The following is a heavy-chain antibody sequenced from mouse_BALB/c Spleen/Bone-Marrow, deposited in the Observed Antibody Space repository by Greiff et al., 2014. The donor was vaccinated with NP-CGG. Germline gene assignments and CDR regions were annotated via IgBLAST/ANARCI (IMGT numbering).Heavy chain of an antibody. CDR3: ARTMIYYYAMDY. V-gene: IGHV1-14*01. CDR1: GYTFTSFV. Sequence: EVQLQQSGPELVKPGASVKMSCKASGYTFTSFVMHWVEKMPGQGLEWIGYINPYNDGTKYNEKFKGKAILTSDKSSNTANMELSSLTSEDSAVYYCARTMIYYYAMDYWGQGTSVTVSS. J-gene: IGHJ4*01. D-gene: IGHD2-4*01. CDR2: INPYNDGT.